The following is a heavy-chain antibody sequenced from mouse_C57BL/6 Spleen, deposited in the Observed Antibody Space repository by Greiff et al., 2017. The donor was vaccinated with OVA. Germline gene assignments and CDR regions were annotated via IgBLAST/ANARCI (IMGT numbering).Heavy chain of an antibody. D-gene: IGHD2-4*01. J-gene: IGHJ4*01. Sequence: EVQGVESGGGLVQPGGSLKLSCAASGFTFSDYYMYWVRQTPEKRLEWVAYISNGGGSTYYPDNVKGRFTSSRDNAKNTLYLQMSRLKSEDTAMYYCARNYGRAMDYWGQGTSVTVSS. V-gene: IGHV5-12*01. CDR1: GFTFSDYY. CDR3: ARNYGRAMDY. CDR2: ISNGGGST.